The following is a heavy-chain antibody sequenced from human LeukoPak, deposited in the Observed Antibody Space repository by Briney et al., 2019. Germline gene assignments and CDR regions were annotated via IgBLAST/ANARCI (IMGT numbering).Heavy chain of an antibody. J-gene: IGHJ4*02. Sequence: PSETLSLTCTVSGGSISSGSYYWSWIRQPPGKGLEWIGYIYYSGSTNYNPSLKSRVTISVDTSKNQFSLKLSSVTAADTAVYYCARIYSSSFSRFPFDYWGQGTLVTVSS. V-gene: IGHV4-61*01. CDR3: ARIYSSSFSRFPFDY. CDR1: GGSISSGSYY. D-gene: IGHD6-6*01. CDR2: IYYSGST.